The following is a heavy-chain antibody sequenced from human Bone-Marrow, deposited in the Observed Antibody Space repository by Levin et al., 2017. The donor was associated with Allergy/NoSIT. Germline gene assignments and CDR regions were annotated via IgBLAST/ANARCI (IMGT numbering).Heavy chain of an antibody. D-gene: IGHD6-19*01. Sequence: SETLSLTCAVYGGSFSGYYWSWICQPPGKGLEWIGEINHSGSTNYNPSLKSRVTISVDTSKNQFSLKLSSVTAADTAVYYCARVPNSSGWYGADDYWGQGTLVTVSS. CDR3: ARVPNSSGWYGADDY. CDR2: INHSGST. CDR1: GGSFSGYY. V-gene: IGHV4-34*01. J-gene: IGHJ4*02.